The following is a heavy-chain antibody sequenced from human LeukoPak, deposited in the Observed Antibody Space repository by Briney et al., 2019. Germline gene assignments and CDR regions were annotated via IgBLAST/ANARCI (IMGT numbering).Heavy chain of an antibody. V-gene: IGHV1-18*01. CDR2: ISAYNGNT. CDR3: ARDHKVAGYNWFDP. D-gene: IGHD6-19*01. J-gene: IGHJ5*02. CDR1: GYTFTSYG. Sequence: GASVKVSCKASGYTFTSYGISWVRQAPGQGLEWIGWISAYNGNTNYAQKLQGRVTMTTDTSTSTAYMELRSLRSDDTAVYYCARDHKVAGYNWFDPWGQGTLVTVSS.